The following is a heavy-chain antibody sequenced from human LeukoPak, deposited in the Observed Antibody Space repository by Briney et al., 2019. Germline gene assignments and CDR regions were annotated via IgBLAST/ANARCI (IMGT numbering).Heavy chain of an antibody. CDR2: FEPEDGEA. D-gene: IGHD6-13*01. J-gene: IGHJ4*02. CDR3: AADLGQLLGY. Sequence: ASVKVSCKVSGDTLTESSTHWVRQAPGKGLEWMGGFEPEDGEAIYSQRFQGRLTLTEDTSTDTAYMELSSLTSEDTAVYFCAADLGQLLGYWGQGTLVTVSS. CDR1: GDTLTESS. V-gene: IGHV1-24*01.